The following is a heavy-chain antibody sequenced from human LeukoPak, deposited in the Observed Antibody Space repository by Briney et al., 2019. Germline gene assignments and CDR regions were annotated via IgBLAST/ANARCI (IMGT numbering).Heavy chain of an antibody. CDR1: GGSISSYY. V-gene: IGHV4-59*01. CDR3: ARDRPGSYWYFDL. Sequence: SETLSLTCTVSGGSISSYYWSWIRQPPGKGLEWGGHIYYLGSTNYNPSLKSRVTISIDTSKNYFSLKLNSVIAADTAVYYCARDRPGSYWYFDLWGRGTLVTVSS. CDR2: IYYLGST. J-gene: IGHJ2*01. D-gene: IGHD3-10*01.